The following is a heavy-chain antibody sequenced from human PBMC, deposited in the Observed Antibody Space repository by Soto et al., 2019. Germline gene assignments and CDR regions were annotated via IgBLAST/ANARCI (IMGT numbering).Heavy chain of an antibody. Sequence: QLLQSGGGLVQPGGPLTLSCAASGFTFGTTDMSWVRQAPGEGLEWVSTIDGSGGITYYADPVKGRFTISRDNSRNTVYLQLNSLRGDDTALYYGVKNSGWFNTWGQGALVTVSS. D-gene: IGHD3-10*01. CDR2: IDGSGGIT. J-gene: IGHJ5*02. CDR1: GFTFGTTD. V-gene: IGHV3-23*01. CDR3: VKNSGWFNT.